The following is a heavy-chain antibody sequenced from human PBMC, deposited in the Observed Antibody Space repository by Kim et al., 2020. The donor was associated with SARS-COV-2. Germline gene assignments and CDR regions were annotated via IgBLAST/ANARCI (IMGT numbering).Heavy chain of an antibody. J-gene: IGHJ4*02. CDR1: GYTFTSYG. V-gene: IGHV1-18*01. Sequence: ASVKVSCKASGYTFTSYGISWVRQAPGQGLEWMGWISAYNGNTNSAQKLQGRVTMTTDTSTSTAYMELRSLRSDDTAVYYCARDGGNYDSTRRNGAGEGPSDCWGPPTLV. D-gene: IGHD3-22*01. CDR3: ARDGGNYDSTRRNGAGEGPSDC. CDR2: ISAYNGNT.